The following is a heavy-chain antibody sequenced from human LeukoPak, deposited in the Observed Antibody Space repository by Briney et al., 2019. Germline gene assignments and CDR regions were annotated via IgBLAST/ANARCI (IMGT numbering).Heavy chain of an antibody. J-gene: IGHJ5*02. V-gene: IGHV4-30-2*01. Sequence: SQTLSLTCAVSGGSISSGGYSWSWIRQPPGKGLEWIGYIYHSGSTYYNPSLKSRVTISVDTSKNQFSLKLSSVTAADTAVYYCARGAVDIVVVPAARRSAHPVRWFDPWGQGTLVTVSS. CDR2: IYHSGST. CDR3: ARGAVDIVVVPAARRSAHPVRWFDP. D-gene: IGHD2-2*01. CDR1: GGSISSGGYS.